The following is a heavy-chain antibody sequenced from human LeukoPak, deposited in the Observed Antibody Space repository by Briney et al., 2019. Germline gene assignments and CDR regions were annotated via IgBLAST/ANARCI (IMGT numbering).Heavy chain of an antibody. J-gene: IGHJ4*02. Sequence: GGSLRLSCVGSGFTFSRYWLNWVRQAPGKGLEWVANMNQDGSDQNYVDSVKGRFTISRDNAKNSLYLQMNSLRAEDTAMYYCVGPKDWGQGTLVTVSS. CDR1: GFTFSRYW. CDR2: MNQDGSDQ. V-gene: IGHV3-7*01. CDR3: VGPKD.